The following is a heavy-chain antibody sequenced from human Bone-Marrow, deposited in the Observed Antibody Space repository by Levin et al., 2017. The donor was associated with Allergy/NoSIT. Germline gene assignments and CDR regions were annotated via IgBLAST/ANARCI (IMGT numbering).Heavy chain of an antibody. CDR3: VRDRGVGATSFDY. CDR1: GASISSSTFY. CDR2: IYHSGST. D-gene: IGHD1-26*01. Sequence: SETLSLTCTVSGASISSSTFYWGWIRQPPGKGLEWLGSIYHSGSTYHNPSLKSRVTISVDTSKNQFSLKLTTVIAADTAVYYCVRDRGVGATSFDYWGQGLLVTVSP. V-gene: IGHV4-39*07. J-gene: IGHJ4*02.